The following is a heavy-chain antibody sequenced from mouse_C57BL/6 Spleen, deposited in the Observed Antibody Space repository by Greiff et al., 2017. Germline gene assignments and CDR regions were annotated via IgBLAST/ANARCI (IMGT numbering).Heavy chain of an antibody. CDR2: VYPGSGSI. V-gene: IGHV1-62-2*01. Sequence: QVQLQQSGAELVKPGASVKLSCKASGYTFTEYTIHWVKQRSGQGLEWIGWVYPGSGSIKYNEKFKDKATLTADKSSSTVYMELSRLTSEDSAVYFCARHEGYYGSSDPPYAMDYWGQGTSVTVSS. CDR1: GYTFTEYT. CDR3: ARHEGYYGSSDPPYAMDY. J-gene: IGHJ4*01. D-gene: IGHD1-1*01.